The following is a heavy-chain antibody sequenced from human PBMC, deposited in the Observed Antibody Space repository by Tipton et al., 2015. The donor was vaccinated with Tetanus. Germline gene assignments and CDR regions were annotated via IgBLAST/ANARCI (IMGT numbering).Heavy chain of an antibody. Sequence: TLSLTCSVSGVSISDTSFYWAWIRQPPGKGLEWIGSIYDSGSVYYNPSLKSRVTISVDMSKNQFSLKLGSVTAADTAVYYCARGVTMIVVVNYFDYWGQGILVTVSS. V-gene: IGHV4-39*07. CDR3: ARGVTMIVVVNYFDY. D-gene: IGHD3-22*01. CDR1: GVSISDTSFY. CDR2: IYDSGSV. J-gene: IGHJ4*02.